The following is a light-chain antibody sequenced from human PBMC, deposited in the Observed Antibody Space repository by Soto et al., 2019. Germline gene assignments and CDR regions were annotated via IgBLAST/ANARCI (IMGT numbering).Light chain of an antibody. CDR3: QQYSSNLYT. V-gene: IGKV1-5*01. J-gene: IGKJ2*01. Sequence: EIQMPQSPSTLSASVGDRVPITCRASQSISTHLAWYQQKPGKAPEVLIYGASTLESGVPSRFSGSGSGTKFTLTISSLQPDDFATYYCQQYSSNLYTFGQGTKLEIK. CDR1: QSISTH. CDR2: GAS.